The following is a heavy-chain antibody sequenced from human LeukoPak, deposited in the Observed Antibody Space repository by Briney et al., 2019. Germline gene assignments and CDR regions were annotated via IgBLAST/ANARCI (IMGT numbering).Heavy chain of an antibody. CDR3: AKLAKYFYGSETYYFFEH. CDR2: IKQDGTEK. V-gene: IGHV3-7*01. CDR1: GFSFTTYW. J-gene: IGHJ4*02. Sequence: PGESLRLSCAASGFSFTTYWMSWVRQAPGKGLEWVANIKQDGTEKYYVDSVKGRFTISRENAENSLYLQMNSLRVEGTAVYYCAKLAKYFYGSETYYFFEHWGQGTPVTASS. D-gene: IGHD3-10*01.